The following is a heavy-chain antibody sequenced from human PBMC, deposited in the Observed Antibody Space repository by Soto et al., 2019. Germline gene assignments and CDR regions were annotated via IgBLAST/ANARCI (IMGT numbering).Heavy chain of an antibody. V-gene: IGHV4-31*03. D-gene: IGHD2-15*01. CDR2: IYYSGRT. Sequence: QVQLEESGPGLVKPSQTLSLTCTVSGGSISSGGYYWSWIRQHPGKGLEWVAYIYYSGRTYYNPSLKSRVTISVDTSKNQFSLKLSSVTAADTAVYYCARIIGQDYYYYGMDVWGQGTTVTASS. J-gene: IGHJ6*02. CDR3: ARIIGQDYYYYGMDV. CDR1: GGSISSGGYY.